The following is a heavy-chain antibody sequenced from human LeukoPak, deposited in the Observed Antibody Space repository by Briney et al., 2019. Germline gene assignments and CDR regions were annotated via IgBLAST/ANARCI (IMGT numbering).Heavy chain of an antibody. CDR1: GGTFSSYA. CDR2: IIPIFGTA. D-gene: IGHD1-14*01. J-gene: IGHJ4*02. V-gene: IGHV1-69*13. CDR3: ARLGTNPLQYYFVY. Sequence: GASVKVSCKASGGTFSSYAISWVRQAPGQGLEWMGGIIPIFGTANYAQKFQGRVTITADESTSTAYMELSSLRSEDTAVYYCARLGTNPLQYYFVYWGQGTLVTVSS.